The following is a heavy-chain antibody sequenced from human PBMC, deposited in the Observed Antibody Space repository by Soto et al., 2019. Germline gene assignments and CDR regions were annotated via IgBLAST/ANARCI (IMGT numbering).Heavy chain of an antibody. CDR2: ISSSSSTI. CDR1: GFTFSSYS. V-gene: IGHV3-48*01. CDR3: ARSPVTYYDFWSGSPWFFDF. J-gene: IGHJ2*01. Sequence: GGSLRLSCAASGFTFSSYSMNWVRQAPGKGLEWVSYISSSSSTIYYADSVKGRFTISRDNAKNSLYLQMNSLRAEDTAVYYCARSPVTYYDFWSGSPWFFDFRGRGSSVTVSS. D-gene: IGHD3-3*01.